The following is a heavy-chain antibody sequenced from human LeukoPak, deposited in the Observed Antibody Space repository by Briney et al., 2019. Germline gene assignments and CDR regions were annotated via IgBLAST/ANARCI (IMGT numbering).Heavy chain of an antibody. CDR3: AREGVAAAIYYYHMDV. D-gene: IGHD2-21*02. J-gene: IGHJ6*03. CDR2: INWNGGST. CDR1: GFTFDDYG. V-gene: IGHV3-20*04. Sequence: GGSLRLSCAASGFTFDDYGMSWVRQAPGKGLEWVSGINWNGGSTGYADSVKGRFTISRDNAKNSLYLQMNSLRAEDTALYYCAREGVAAAIYYYHMDVWGKGTTVTVSS.